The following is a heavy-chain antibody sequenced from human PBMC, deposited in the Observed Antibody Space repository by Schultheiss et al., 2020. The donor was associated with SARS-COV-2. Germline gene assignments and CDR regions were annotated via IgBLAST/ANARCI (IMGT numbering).Heavy chain of an antibody. CDR3: ARKRAVIVTPGLDY. J-gene: IGHJ4*02. D-gene: IGHD4-17*01. Sequence: ASVKVSCKVSGYTFTGYYMHWVRQAPGQGLEWMGWMNPNSGNTGYAQKFQGRVTMTRDTSISTAYMELSRLTFDDTAVYYCARKRAVIVTPGLDYWGQGTLVTVSS. CDR2: MNPNSGNT. CDR1: GYTFTGYY. V-gene: IGHV1-2*02.